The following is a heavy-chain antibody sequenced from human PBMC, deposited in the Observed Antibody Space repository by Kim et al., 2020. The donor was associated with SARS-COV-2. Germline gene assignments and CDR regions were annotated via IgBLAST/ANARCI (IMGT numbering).Heavy chain of an antibody. D-gene: IGHD4-17*01. CDR3: AREKRGDGDYVGWFDP. CDR1: GGSISSSSYY. J-gene: IGHJ5*02. Sequence: SETLSRTCTVSGGSISSSSYYWGWIRQPPGKGLEWIGSIYYSGSTYYNPSLKSRVTISVDTSKNQFSLKLSSVTAADTAVYYCAREKRGDGDYVGWFDPWGQGTLVTVSS. CDR2: IYYSGST. V-gene: IGHV4-39*07.